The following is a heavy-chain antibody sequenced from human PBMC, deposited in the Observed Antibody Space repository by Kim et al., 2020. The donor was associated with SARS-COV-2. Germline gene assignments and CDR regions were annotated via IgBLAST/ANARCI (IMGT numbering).Heavy chain of an antibody. V-gene: IGHV1-3*01. CDR2: IDCGNGNT. J-gene: IGHJ4*02. D-gene: IGHD2-15*01. CDR1: GHTFTRDS. CDR3: LGGYYFDY. Sequence: ASVKVSCKTSGHTFTRDSIHWVRQAPGQRLEWMGGIDCGNGNTIYSQKFQGRVTLSTDTSASTAYMELSSLRSEDSAVYFCLGGYYFDYWGQGTPVTVSS.